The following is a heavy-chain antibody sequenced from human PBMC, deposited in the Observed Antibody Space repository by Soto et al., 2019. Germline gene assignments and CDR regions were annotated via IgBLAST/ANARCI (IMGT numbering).Heavy chain of an antibody. Sequence: SETLSLTCTVSGGSVSSGSYYWSWIRQPPGKGLEWIGYIYYSATTNYNPSLKILVTISVDTSKNQFSLKLSSVAAAHTPLYYCARSTISVTGFDPCGHVTLVTVSS. J-gene: IGHJ5*02. CDR2: IYYSATT. CDR1: GGSVSSGSYY. V-gene: IGHV4-61*01. D-gene: IGHD3-3*01. CDR3: ARSTISVTGFDP.